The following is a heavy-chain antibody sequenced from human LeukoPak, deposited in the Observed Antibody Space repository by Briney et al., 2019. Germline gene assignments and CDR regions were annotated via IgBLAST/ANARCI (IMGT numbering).Heavy chain of an antibody. J-gene: IGHJ4*02. V-gene: IGHV5-51*06. CDR2: IYPSDSDT. Sequence: GESLKISCKGFGYSFTSYWIGWVRQMPGKGLEWMGVIYPSDSDTRYSPSFQGQVTMSADNSISTAYLQWSSLKASDTAMYFCARSTGGYYFYWGQGTLVTVSS. CDR1: GYSFTSYW. CDR3: ARSTGGYYFY. D-gene: IGHD3-22*01.